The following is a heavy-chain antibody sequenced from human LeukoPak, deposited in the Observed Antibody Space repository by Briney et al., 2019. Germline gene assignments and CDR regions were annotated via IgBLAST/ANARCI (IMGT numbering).Heavy chain of an antibody. CDR3: ARDGYSNSFDY. J-gene: IGHJ4*02. V-gene: IGHV4-59*01. CDR2: IYYSGST. Sequence: SETLSLTCTVSGGSISSYYWSWIRQPPGKGLEWIGYIYYSGSTNYNPSLKSRVTVSVDTSKNQFSLKLSSVTAADTAVYYCARDGYSNSFDYWGQGTLVTVSS. CDR1: GGSISSYY. D-gene: IGHD4-11*01.